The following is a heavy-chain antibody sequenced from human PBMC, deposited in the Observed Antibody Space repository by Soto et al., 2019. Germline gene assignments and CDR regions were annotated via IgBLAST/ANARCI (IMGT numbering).Heavy chain of an antibody. CDR3: TKGVSSSSY. V-gene: IGHV3-21*03. CDR1: GFNFRSYS. Sequence: PGGSMRLSCAASGFNFRSYSMNWVRQAPGKGLEWVSSISSSSSYIYYADSVKGRFTISRDNAKNSLYLQMNSLKTEDTAVYYCTKGVSSSSYWGQGALVTVSS. D-gene: IGHD6-6*01. CDR2: ISSSSSYI. J-gene: IGHJ4*02.